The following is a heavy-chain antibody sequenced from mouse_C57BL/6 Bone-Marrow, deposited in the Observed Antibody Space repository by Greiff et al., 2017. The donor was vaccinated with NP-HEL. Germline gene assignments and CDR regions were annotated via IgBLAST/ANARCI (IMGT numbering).Heavy chain of an antibody. D-gene: IGHD1-1*01. Sequence: QVQLQQPGAELVRPGTSVKLSCKASGYTFTSYWMHWVKQRPGQGLEWIGVIDPSDSYTNYNLKFKGKATLTVDTSSSTAYMQLSSLTSEDSAVYYCAREGGITTVVKDYAMDYWGQGTSVTVSS. J-gene: IGHJ4*01. CDR3: AREGGITTVVKDYAMDY. CDR1: GYTFTSYW. CDR2: IDPSDSYT. V-gene: IGHV1-59*01.